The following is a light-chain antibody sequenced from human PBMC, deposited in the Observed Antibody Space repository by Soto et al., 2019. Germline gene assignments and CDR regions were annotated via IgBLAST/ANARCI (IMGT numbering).Light chain of an antibody. V-gene: IGKV1-5*01. CDR3: QQYNNYPWT. J-gene: IGKJ1*01. CDR2: DAS. CDR1: QSISSW. Sequence: DIQMTQSPSTLSASVGDRVTITCRASQSISSWLAWYQQKPGKAPKXLIYDASSLESGVPSRFSGSGSGTELTITISSLQPDDGETYYCQQYNNYPWTFGQGTKVDIK.